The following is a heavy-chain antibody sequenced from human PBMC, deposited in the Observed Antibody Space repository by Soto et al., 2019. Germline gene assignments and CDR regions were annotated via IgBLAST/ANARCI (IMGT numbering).Heavy chain of an antibody. Sequence: QVQLVQSGAEVKKPGASVKVSCKASGYTFTAYYMHWVRQAPGQGLEWMGWINPSSGGTNYAQKFQGWVIMTRDTSISTAYMELSRLRSDDTAMYHCARGPGDFWSGYFDYWGQGTLVTVSS. J-gene: IGHJ4*02. V-gene: IGHV1-2*04. D-gene: IGHD3-3*01. CDR1: GYTFTAYY. CDR2: INPSSGGT. CDR3: ARGPGDFWSGYFDY.